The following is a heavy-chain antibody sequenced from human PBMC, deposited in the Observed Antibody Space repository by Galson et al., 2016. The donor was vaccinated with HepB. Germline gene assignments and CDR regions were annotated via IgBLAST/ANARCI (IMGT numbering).Heavy chain of an antibody. V-gene: IGHV2-5*02. D-gene: IGHD4-11*01. J-gene: IGHJ4*02. CDR3: AHKTEYSTGLDC. CDR2: IYWDDDK. Sequence: PALVKPTQTLTLTCTFSGFSLSTRGVGVAWIRQPPGKALEWLAIIYWDDDKRYRPSLKSRLTITKDPSKNQVVLTMANMDPVDTGTYYCAHKTEYSTGLDCWGQGTLVSVSS. CDR1: GFSLSTRGVG.